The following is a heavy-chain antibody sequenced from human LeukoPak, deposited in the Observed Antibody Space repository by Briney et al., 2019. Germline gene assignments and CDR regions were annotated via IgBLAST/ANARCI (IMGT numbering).Heavy chain of an antibody. V-gene: IGHV1-69*05. CDR3: AREGSLDDFWSGYSPYYFDY. CDR1: GGTFSSYA. Sequence: SVKVSCKASGGTFSSYAISWARQAPGQGLEWMGRIIPIFGTANYAQKFQGRVTITTDESTSTAYMELSSLRSEDTAVYYCAREGSLDDFWSGYSPYYFDYWGQGTLVTVSS. J-gene: IGHJ4*02. CDR2: IIPIFGTA. D-gene: IGHD3-3*01.